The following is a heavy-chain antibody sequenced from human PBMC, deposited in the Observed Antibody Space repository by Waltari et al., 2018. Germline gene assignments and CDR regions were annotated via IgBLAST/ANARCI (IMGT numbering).Heavy chain of an antibody. J-gene: IGHJ4*02. CDR1: GYTFTSYD. V-gene: IGHV1-8*03. CDR2: INTNSGNT. D-gene: IGHD3-9*01. Sequence: QVQLVQSGAEVKKPGASVEVSCQASGYTFTSYDLTWVRQATGQGLEWMGWINTNSGNTGYAQKFQGRVTITRNTAISTAYMELSSLRSEDTAVYYCARDYDILTGRGALKYWGQGTLVTVSS. CDR3: ARDYDILTGRGALKY.